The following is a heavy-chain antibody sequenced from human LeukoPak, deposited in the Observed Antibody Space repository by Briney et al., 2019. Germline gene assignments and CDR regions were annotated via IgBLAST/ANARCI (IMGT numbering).Heavy chain of an antibody. D-gene: IGHD5-18*01. CDR1: GYSISSGYY. Sequence: SETLSLTCTVSGYSISSGYYWGWIRPLPGKGLEWIGSIYHSGSTYYNPSLKSRVTISVDTSKNQFSLKLSSVTAADTAVYYCARVPPVDTAMVTIYYYYMDVWGKGTTVTVSS. CDR2: IYHSGST. V-gene: IGHV4-38-2*02. CDR3: ARVPPVDTAMVTIYYYYMDV. J-gene: IGHJ6*03.